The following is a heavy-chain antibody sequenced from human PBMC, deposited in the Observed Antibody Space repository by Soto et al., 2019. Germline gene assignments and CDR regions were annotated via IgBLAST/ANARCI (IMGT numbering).Heavy chain of an antibody. CDR3: VTSSGYH. J-gene: IGHJ5*02. V-gene: IGHV3-33*08. CDR2: IWFDGTNE. CDR1: GFAFNTYG. Sequence: QVQLVESGGGVVHPGMSLTLSCVASGFAFNTYGMNWVRQAPGGGLELVAVIWFDGTNEYYSDSVKGRFTIFRGNSRNTLHLQMRGLRVDDTAIYYCVTSSGYHWGQGTLVTVSS. D-gene: IGHD3-22*01.